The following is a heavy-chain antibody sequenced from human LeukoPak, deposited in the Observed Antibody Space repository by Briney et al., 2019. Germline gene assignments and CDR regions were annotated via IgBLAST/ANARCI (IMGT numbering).Heavy chain of an antibody. V-gene: IGHV4-31*11. D-gene: IGHD2-15*01. Sequence: SETLSLTCAVSGGSISSGGYYWSWIRQHPGKGLEWIGYIYYSGSTYYNPSLKSRVTISVDTSKNQFSLKLSSVTAADTAVYYCARYCSGGSCYSGYYYYGMDVWGQGTTVTVSS. CDR3: ARYCSGGSCYSGYYYYGMDV. CDR2: IYYSGST. J-gene: IGHJ6*02. CDR1: GGSISSGGYY.